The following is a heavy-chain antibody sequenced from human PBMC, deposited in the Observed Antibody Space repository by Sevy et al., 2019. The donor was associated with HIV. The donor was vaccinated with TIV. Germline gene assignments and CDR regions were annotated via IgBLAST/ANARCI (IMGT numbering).Heavy chain of an antibody. J-gene: IGHJ6*02. CDR2: VYPNSGGT. CDR3: ARDAAGGTTNSGMDV. D-gene: IGHD1-7*01. CDR1: GYTFTGDY. V-gene: IGHV1-2*06. Sequence: ASVKVSCKASGYTFTGDYLHWVRQAPGQGLEWMGQVYPNSGGTNYARKFQGRVIMTRDTSISTAYMELTRLRLDDTAVYFCARDAAGGTTNSGMDVWGQGTTVTVSS.